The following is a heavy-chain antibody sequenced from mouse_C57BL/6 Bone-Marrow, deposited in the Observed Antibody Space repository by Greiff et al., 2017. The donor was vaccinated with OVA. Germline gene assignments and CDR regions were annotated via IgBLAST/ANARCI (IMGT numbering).Heavy chain of an antibody. V-gene: IGHV5-9-1*02. CDR2: ISSGGDYI. Sequence: EVMLVESGEGLVKPGGSLKRYCGAAGCNVRSYAMSWVRQTPEKRLEWVAYISSGGDYIYYADTVKGRFTISRDNARNTLYLQMSSLKSEDTAMYYCTREGRAMDYWGQGTSVTVSS. CDR3: TREGRAMDY. J-gene: IGHJ4*01. CDR1: GCNVRSYA.